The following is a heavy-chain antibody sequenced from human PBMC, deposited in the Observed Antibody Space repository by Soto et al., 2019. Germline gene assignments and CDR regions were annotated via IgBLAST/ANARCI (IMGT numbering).Heavy chain of an antibody. CDR1: GFTFGDYA. V-gene: IGHV3-49*03. CDR2: IRSKAYGGTT. D-gene: IGHD3-9*01. Sequence: GGSLRLSCTASGFTFGDYAMSWFRQAPGKGLEWVGLIRSKAYGGTTEYSASGKGRFTISRDDSKSIAYLQMNSLKTEDTAVYYCNRDRDFDWSLSPNDPFDNWGQGTMVTVSS. J-gene: IGHJ3*02. CDR3: NRDRDFDWSLSPNDPFDN.